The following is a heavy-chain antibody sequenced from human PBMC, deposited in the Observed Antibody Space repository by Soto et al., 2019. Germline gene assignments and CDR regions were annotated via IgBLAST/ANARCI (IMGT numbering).Heavy chain of an antibody. Sequence: QVQLVQSGAEVKKPGASVKVSCKASGYTFTSYYMHWVRQAPGQGLEWMGIINPSGGSTSYAQKVQSRVTMTRDTSTSTVYKELSSLRSEDTAVYYCARAYYYDSSGYLAGAFDIWGQGTMVTVSS. CDR1: GYTFTSYY. J-gene: IGHJ3*02. CDR2: INPSGGST. D-gene: IGHD3-22*01. CDR3: ARAYYYDSSGYLAGAFDI. V-gene: IGHV1-46*01.